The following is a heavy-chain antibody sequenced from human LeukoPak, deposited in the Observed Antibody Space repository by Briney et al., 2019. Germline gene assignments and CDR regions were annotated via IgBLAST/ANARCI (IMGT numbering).Heavy chain of an antibody. CDR3: ARDVYGFDY. J-gene: IGHJ4*02. Sequence: SQTLSLTCTVSGGSISSGGYYWSWIRQPPGKGLEWIGCIYHSGSTYYNPSLKSRVTISVDRSKNQFSLKLSSVTAADTAVYYCARDVYGFDYWGQGTLVTVSS. CDR2: IYHSGST. D-gene: IGHD3-10*01. V-gene: IGHV4-30-2*01. CDR1: GGSISSGGYY.